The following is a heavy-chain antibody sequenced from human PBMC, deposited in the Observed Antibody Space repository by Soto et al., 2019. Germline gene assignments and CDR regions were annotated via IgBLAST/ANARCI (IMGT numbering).Heavy chain of an antibody. V-gene: IGHV3-23*01. CDR2: ISGSGGST. J-gene: IGHJ4*02. Sequence: VQLLESGGGLVQPGGSLRLSCAASGFTFSSYAMSWVLQAPGKGLGWVSAISGSGGSTYYADSVKGPFTISRDNSKNTLYLQMNSLRAEDTAVYYCAKWCGDIVVVVAATQQGFDYWGQGTLVTVSS. CDR1: GFTFSSYA. CDR3: AKWCGDIVVVVAATQQGFDY. D-gene: IGHD2-15*01.